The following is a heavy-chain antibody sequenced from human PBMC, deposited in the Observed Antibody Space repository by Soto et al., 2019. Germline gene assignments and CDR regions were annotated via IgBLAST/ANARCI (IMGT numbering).Heavy chain of an antibody. Sequence: EVQLVESGGGLVQPGGSLRLSFAASGFTFSNYWMHWVRQAPGKWLVWVSRINGDGTGTNYADSVKGQFTISRDNAKNTRYLQMNSLRAEDTAVYYCGRGASGSYRLDYWGQGTLVTVSS. CDR3: GRGASGSYRLDY. CDR1: GFTFSNYW. CDR2: INGDGTGT. V-gene: IGHV3-74*01. J-gene: IGHJ4*02. D-gene: IGHD3-10*01.